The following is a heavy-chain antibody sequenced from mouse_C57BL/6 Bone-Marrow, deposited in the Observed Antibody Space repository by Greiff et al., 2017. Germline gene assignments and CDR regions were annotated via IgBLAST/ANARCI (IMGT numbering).Heavy chain of an antibody. Sequence: EVKLMESGGDLVKPGGSLKLSCAASGFTFSSYGMSWVRQTPDKRLEWVATISRGGSYTYYPDSVKGRFTISRDNAKNTLYLQMSSLKSEDTAMYYCARQRGYYYGSSPWFAYWGQGTLVTVSA. V-gene: IGHV5-6*01. J-gene: IGHJ3*01. CDR1: GFTFSSYG. CDR3: ARQRGYYYGSSPWFAY. D-gene: IGHD1-1*01. CDR2: ISRGGSYT.